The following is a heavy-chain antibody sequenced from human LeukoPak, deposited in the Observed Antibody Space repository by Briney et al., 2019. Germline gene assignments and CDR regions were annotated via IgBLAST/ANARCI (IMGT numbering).Heavy chain of an antibody. V-gene: IGHV1-69*06. CDR3: ACQIEVGATHRGYYYYMDV. CDR2: IIPMFGTA. J-gene: IGHJ6*03. CDR1: GGTFSIYA. Sequence: ASVKVSCKASGGTFSIYAISWVRQAPGQGLEWMGGIIPMFGTANYAQKFQGRVTITADKSTSTAYMELSSLRSEDTAVYYCACQIEVGATHRGYYYYMDVWGKGTTVTVSS. D-gene: IGHD1-26*01.